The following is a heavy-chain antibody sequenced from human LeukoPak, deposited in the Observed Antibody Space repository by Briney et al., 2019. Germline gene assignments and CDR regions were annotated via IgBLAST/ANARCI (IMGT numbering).Heavy chain of an antibody. J-gene: IGHJ4*02. Sequence: PGGSLRLSCAASGFTFSTYWMHWVRQAPGKGLVWVARIKGDGSSIIYADSVKGRFTISRDNSKNTLYLQTSSLRAEDTAVYYCARASTTVPNLLDHWGRGTLVTVSS. CDR3: ARASTTVPNLLDH. D-gene: IGHD4-17*01. CDR2: IKGDGSSI. V-gene: IGHV3-74*01. CDR1: GFTFSTYW.